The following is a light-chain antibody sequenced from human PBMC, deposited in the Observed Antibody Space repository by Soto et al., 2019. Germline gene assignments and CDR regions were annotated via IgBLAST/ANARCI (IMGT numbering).Light chain of an antibody. CDR1: QSISSW. CDR2: KAS. Sequence: DIQMTQSPSTLSASVGDRVTITCRASQSISSWWAWDQQKPGKAPKLLIYKASSLESGVPTRFCGSGSGTEFTLTISSLQPDDFAPYSSQQYNNDPWTFGQGTKVAIK. V-gene: IGKV1-5*03. J-gene: IGKJ1*01. CDR3: QQYNNDPWT.